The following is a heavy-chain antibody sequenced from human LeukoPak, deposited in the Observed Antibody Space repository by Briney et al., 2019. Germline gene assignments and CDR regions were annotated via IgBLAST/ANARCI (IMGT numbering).Heavy chain of an antibody. J-gene: IGHJ4*02. CDR2: INHSGST. CDR1: GGSFSGYY. Sequence: PSETLSLTCAVYGGSFSGYYWSWIRHPPGKGLEWIGEINHSGSTNYNPSLKSRVTISVDTSKNQFSLKLSSVTAADTAVYYCARGGGSSGYYLDYWGQGTLVTVSS. CDR3: ARGGGSSGYYLDY. D-gene: IGHD3-22*01. V-gene: IGHV4-34*01.